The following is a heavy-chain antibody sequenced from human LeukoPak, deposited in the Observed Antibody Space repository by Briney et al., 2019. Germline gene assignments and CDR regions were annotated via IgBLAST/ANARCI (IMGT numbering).Heavy chain of an antibody. V-gene: IGHV3-48*03. D-gene: IGHD1-26*01. CDR3: ARDDYIVGATGYFDY. Sequence: GGSLRLSCAASGFTFSSYEMNWVRQAPGKGLEWVSYISSSGSTIYYADSVKGRFTISRDNAKNSPYLQMNSLRAEDTAVYYCARDDYIVGATGYFDYWGQGTLVTVSS. CDR2: ISSSGSTI. J-gene: IGHJ4*02. CDR1: GFTFSSYE.